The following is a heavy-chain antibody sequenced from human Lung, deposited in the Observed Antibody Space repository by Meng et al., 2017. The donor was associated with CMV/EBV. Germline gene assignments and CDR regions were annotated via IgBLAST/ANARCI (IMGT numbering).Heavy chain of an antibody. Sequence: SGGVCGFEGGDEWREWVRQGPGEGVEWGGGCRRNGDAYVTEYGVSVKGGVVISTDDSKNSLDLQMGSLKTEDTAVYFCAAYISGHPYWGQGTLVTVSS. CDR1: GFEGGDEW. D-gene: IGHD2-2*02. CDR2: CRRNGDAYVT. J-gene: IGHJ4*02. V-gene: IGHV3-72*01. CDR3: AAYISGHPY.